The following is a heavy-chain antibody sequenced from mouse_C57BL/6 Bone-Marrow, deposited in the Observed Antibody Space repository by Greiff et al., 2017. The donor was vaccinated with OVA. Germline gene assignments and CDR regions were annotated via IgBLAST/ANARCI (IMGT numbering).Heavy chain of an antibody. J-gene: IGHJ4*01. CDR1: GYTFTSYT. D-gene: IGHD2-5*01. Sequence: QVQLKQSGAELARPGASVKMSCKASGYTFTSYTMHWVKQRPGQGLEWIGYINPSSGYTKYNQKFKDKATLTADKSSSTAYMQLSSLTSEDSAVYYCARAREYSNSAMDYWGQGTSVTVSS. CDR2: INPSSGYT. CDR3: ARAREYSNSAMDY. V-gene: IGHV1-4*01.